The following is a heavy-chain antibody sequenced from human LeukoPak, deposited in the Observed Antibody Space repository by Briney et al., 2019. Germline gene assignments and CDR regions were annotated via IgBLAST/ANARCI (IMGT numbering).Heavy chain of an antibody. CDR3: ARAGGCSSTSCHYYFDY. V-gene: IGHV1-2*02. CDR1: GYTFTSYY. Sequence: ASVKVSCKASGYTFTSYYMHWVRQAPGQGLEWMGWINPNSGGTNYAQKFQGRVTMTRDTSISTAYMELSRLRSDDTAVYYCARAGGCSSTSCHYYFDYWGRGTLVTVSS. D-gene: IGHD2-2*01. J-gene: IGHJ4*02. CDR2: INPNSGGT.